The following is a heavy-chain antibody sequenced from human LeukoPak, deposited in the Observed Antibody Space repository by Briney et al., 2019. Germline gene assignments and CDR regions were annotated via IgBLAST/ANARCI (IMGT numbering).Heavy chain of an antibody. CDR1: GFTFSSYS. V-gene: IGHV3-21*01. Sequence: PGGSLRLSCAASGFTFSSYSMNWVRQAPGKGLEWVSSISSSSSYIYYADSVKGRFTIFRDNAKNSLYLQMNSLRAEDTAVYYCARDFAIQLWTRPYDYWGQGTLVTVSS. CDR3: ARDFAIQLWTRPYDY. J-gene: IGHJ4*02. CDR2: ISSSSSYI. D-gene: IGHD5-18*01.